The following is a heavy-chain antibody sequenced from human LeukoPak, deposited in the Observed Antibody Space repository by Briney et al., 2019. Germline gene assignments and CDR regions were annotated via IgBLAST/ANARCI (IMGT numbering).Heavy chain of an antibody. Sequence: GGSLRLSCAASGFPLSSYWMHWVRQVPGKGRLWVSRINSDGSATIYADSVRGRFTISRDNAKNTLYLQMSGLRVEDTAVYHCASDSPYYGMDVWGQGTTVTVSS. CDR3: ASDSPYYGMDV. V-gene: IGHV3-74*01. CDR1: GFPLSSYW. J-gene: IGHJ6*02. CDR2: INSDGSAT.